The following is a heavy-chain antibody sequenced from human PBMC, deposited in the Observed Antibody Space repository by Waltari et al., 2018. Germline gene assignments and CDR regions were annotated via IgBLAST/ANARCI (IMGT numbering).Heavy chain of an antibody. CDR2: INHSGST. Sequence: QVQLQQWGAGLLKPSETLSLTCAVYGGSFSGYYWSWIRQPPGKGLEWIGEINHSGSTNYTPSLKSRVTISVDTSKNQFSLKLSSVTAADTAVYYCARGYPGMGYFDLWGRGTLVTVSS. V-gene: IGHV4-34*01. CDR1: GGSFSGYY. J-gene: IGHJ2*01. D-gene: IGHD3-10*01. CDR3: ARGYPGMGYFDL.